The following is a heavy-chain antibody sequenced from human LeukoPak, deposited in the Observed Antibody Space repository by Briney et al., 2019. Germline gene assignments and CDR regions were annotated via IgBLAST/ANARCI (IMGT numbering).Heavy chain of an antibody. J-gene: IGHJ6*03. CDR1: GFSLSTSGMC. D-gene: IGHD5-12*01. CDR2: IDWDDDK. V-gene: IGHV2-70*11. CDR3: ARTLLSGYDYNYYCYYMDV. Sequence: KSGPTLVNPTQTLTLTCTFSGFSLSTSGMCVSWIRQPPGKALEWLARIDWDDDKYYSTSLKTRLTISKDTSKNQVVLTMTNMDPVDTATYYCARTLLSGYDYNYYCYYMDVWGKGTTVTVSS.